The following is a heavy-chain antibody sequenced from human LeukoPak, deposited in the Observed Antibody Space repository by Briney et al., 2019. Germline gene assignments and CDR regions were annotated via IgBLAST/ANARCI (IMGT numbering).Heavy chain of an antibody. CDR3: ARGPPPYCSGDSCYSFLYFHH. V-gene: IGHV4-38-2*01. J-gene: IGHJ1*01. CDR1: GYSISSGYY. D-gene: IGHD2-15*01. Sequence: PSETLSLTCAVSGYSISSGYYWGWIRQPPGKGLEWIGSIYHSGSTYYNPSLKSRVTISVDTSKNQFSLKLSSVTAADTAVYYCARGPPPYCSGDSCYSFLYFHHWGQGTLVTVSS. CDR2: IYHSGST.